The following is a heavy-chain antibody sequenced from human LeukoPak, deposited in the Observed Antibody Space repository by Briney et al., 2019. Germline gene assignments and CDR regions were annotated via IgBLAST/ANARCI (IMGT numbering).Heavy chain of an antibody. CDR1: GFTFSSYE. V-gene: IGHV3-48*03. J-gene: IGHJ4*02. CDR2: ISSSGSTI. D-gene: IGHD4-17*01. CDR3: AREDYGDYAGSFDY. Sequence: GGSLRLSCAASGFTFSSYEMNWVRQAPRKGLEWVSYISSSGSTIYYADSVKGRFTISRDNAKNSLYLQMNSLRAEDTAVYYCAREDYGDYAGSFDYWGQGTRVTVSS.